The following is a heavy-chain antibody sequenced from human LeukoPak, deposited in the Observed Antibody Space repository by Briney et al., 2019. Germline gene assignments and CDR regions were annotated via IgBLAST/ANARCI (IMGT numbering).Heavy chain of an antibody. CDR1: SGSFSGYY. V-gene: IGHV4-34*01. J-gene: IGHJ4*02. CDR2: INHSGST. Sequence: PSETLSLTCAVYSGSFSGYYWSWIRQPPGKGLEWIGEINHSGSTNYNPSLKSRVTISVDTSKNQFSLKLSSVTAADTAVYYCARAAGIVDYWGQGTLVTVSS. CDR3: ARAAGIVDY. D-gene: IGHD6-19*01.